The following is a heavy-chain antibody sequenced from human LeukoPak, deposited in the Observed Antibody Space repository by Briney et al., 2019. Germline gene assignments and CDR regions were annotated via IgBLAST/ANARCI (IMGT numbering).Heavy chain of an antibody. CDR1: GFPFSSYA. J-gene: IGHJ4*02. V-gene: IGHV3-64*04. CDR3: TTIVPDVTATLTFDF. CDR2: ISDSGGST. Sequence: GGSLRLSCSASGFPFSSYAMHWVRQAPGKGLEYVSAISDSGGSTYYADSVKGRFTISRDNSKNTLYLQMNSLRAEDTAVYYCTTIVPDVTATLTFDFWGQGTLVTVSS. D-gene: IGHD2-15*01.